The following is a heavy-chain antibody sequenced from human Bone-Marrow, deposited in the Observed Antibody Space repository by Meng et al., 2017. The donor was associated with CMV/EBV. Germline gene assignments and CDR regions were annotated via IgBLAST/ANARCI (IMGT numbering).Heavy chain of an antibody. V-gene: IGHV4-34*01. CDR2: IYYSENT. CDR3: ACHIVLVPAAMEGDDYFDY. D-gene: IGHD2-2*01. Sequence: SETLSLTCAGYGGSFSGYCWSWIRQPPGKGLEWIGSIYYSENTFYNPSLKSRVTISLDTSKNQFSLKLSSVTAADTAVYYCACHIVLVPAAMEGDDYFDYWGPGTLVPVSS. J-gene: IGHJ4*02. CDR1: GGSFSGYC.